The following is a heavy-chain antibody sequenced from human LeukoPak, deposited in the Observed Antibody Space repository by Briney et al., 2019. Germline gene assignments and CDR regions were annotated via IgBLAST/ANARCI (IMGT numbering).Heavy chain of an antibody. V-gene: IGHV5-51*01. D-gene: IGHD1-26*01. J-gene: IGHJ4*02. CDR2: IYPGDSDT. CDR3: ARRVDSYWFFDY. Sequence: PGESLKISFKGSGYSFTNYWIGWVRQMPGKGLEWMGIIYPGDSDTRYIPSFQGQVTISADKSINTAYLQWSSLKASDTAMYYCARRVDSYWFFDYWGQGTLVTVSS. CDR1: GYSFTNYW.